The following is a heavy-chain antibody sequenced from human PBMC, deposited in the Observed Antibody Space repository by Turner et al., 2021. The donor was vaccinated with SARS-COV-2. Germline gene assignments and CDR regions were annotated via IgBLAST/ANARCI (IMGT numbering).Heavy chain of an antibody. CDR1: GFTFSSYG. Sequence: QVQLVESGGGVVQPGRSLRLSFAASGFTFSSYGMHWVRQAPGKGLEWVAVIWYDGSNKYYADSVKGRFTISRDISKNTLYLQMNSLRAEDTAVYYCARDHYYDSSGYTLDAFDIWGQGTMVTISS. CDR2: IWYDGSNK. V-gene: IGHV3-33*01. D-gene: IGHD3-22*01. CDR3: ARDHYYDSSGYTLDAFDI. J-gene: IGHJ3*02.